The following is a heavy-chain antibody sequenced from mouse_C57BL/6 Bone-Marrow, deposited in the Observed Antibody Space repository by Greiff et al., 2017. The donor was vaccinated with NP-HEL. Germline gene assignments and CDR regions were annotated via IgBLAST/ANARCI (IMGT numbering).Heavy chain of an antibody. CDR3: CCNYPFAY. J-gene: IGHJ3*01. D-gene: IGHD2-1*01. Sequence: QVTLKESGPGLLQPSQTLSLACTFSGFSLSTSGMGLSWLRQPSGQALEWLASLWNNDNYYNPSLKSRLTISKETSNYQVYLKLTSVDTADSATYYGACCNYPFAYWGQGTLVTVSA. CDR2: WNNDNY. V-gene: IGHV8-2*01. CDR1: FSLSTSGMGL.